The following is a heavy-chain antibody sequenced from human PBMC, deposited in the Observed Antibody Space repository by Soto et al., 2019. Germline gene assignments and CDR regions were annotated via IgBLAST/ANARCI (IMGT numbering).Heavy chain of an antibody. CDR1: GGSISSGGYS. Sequence: PSETLSLTCAVSGGSISSGGYSWSWIRQPPGKGLEWIGYIYHSGSTYYNPSLKSRVTISVDTSKNQFSLKLSSVTAADTAAYYCARVYYDFWSGYSHNWFDPWGQGALVTVSS. CDR3: ARVYYDFWSGYSHNWFDP. D-gene: IGHD3-3*01. CDR2: IYHSGST. J-gene: IGHJ5*02. V-gene: IGHV4-30-2*01.